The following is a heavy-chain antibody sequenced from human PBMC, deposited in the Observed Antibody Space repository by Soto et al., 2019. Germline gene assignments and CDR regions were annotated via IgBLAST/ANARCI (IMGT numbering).Heavy chain of an antibody. D-gene: IGHD4-4*01. CDR3: AITTSTVSYWFDP. CDR1: GFSFSNYW. J-gene: IGHJ5*02. CDR2: IKEDGGEQ. V-gene: IGHV3-7*03. Sequence: QLMQSGGGLVRPGGSLRLSCAASGFSFSNYWMSWVRQAPGKGPEWVANIKEDGGEQHYVDSVKGRFTISRDNTENSLFLQMNNLRAEDSAIYYCAITTSTVSYWFDPWGPGTQVTVSS.